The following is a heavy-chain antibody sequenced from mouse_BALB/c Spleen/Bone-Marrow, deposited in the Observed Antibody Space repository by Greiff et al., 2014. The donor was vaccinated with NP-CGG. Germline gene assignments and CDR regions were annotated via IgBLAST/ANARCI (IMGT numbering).Heavy chain of an antibody. V-gene: IGHV5-6-3*01. CDR2: INSNGGST. Sequence: VQLQQPGGGLVQPGGSLKLSCVASGFTFSSYGMSWVRQTPDKRLELVATINSNGGSTYYPDSVKGRFTISRDNAKDTLYLQMSSLKSEDTAMYYCARVWYFDYWGQGTSLTVSS. CDR3: ARVWYFDY. CDR1: GFTFSSYG. J-gene: IGHJ2*03.